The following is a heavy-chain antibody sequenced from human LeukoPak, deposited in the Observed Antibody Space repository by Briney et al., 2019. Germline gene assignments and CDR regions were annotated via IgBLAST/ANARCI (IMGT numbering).Heavy chain of an antibody. J-gene: IGHJ5*02. CDR3: ARGTPLYSSDWYVNWFDP. CDR2: IYYSGTT. V-gene: IGHV4-61*01. CDR1: GGSVSGVSYY. Sequence: SETLSLTCTVSGGSVSGVSYYWSWIRQPPGKGLEWIGYIYYSGTTKYSPSLKSRVTISIDTSNNQFSLKLSSVTAADTAVYYCARGTPLYSSDWYVNWFDPWGQGTLVTVSS. D-gene: IGHD6-19*01.